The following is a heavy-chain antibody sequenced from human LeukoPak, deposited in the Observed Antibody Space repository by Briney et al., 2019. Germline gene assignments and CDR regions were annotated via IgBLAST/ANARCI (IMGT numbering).Heavy chain of an antibody. J-gene: IGHJ4*02. CDR3: ARHYYDSSGYFSLDY. D-gene: IGHD3-22*01. Sequence: SETLSLTCTVSGGSISSSIYYWGWIRQPPGKGLEWIGSIYYSGSTYYNPSLKSRVTISVDTSKNQFSLKLSSVTAADTAVYYCARHYYDSSGYFSLDYWGQGTLVTVSS. CDR1: GGSISSSIYY. V-gene: IGHV4-39*01. CDR2: IYYSGST.